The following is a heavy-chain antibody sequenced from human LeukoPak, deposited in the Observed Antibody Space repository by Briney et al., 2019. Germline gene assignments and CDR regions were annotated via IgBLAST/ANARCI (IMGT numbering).Heavy chain of an antibody. CDR3: AKDATRRYYYYYMDV. J-gene: IGHJ6*03. V-gene: IGHV3-9*03. CDR1: GFTFDDYA. Sequence: PGRSLRLSCAVSGFTFDDYAMHWVRQAPGKGLEWVSGISWNSGSIGYADSVKGRFTISRDNAKNSLYLQMNSLRAEDMALYYCAKDATRRYYYYYMDVWGKGTTVTVSS. CDR2: ISWNSGSI. D-gene: IGHD2-8*02.